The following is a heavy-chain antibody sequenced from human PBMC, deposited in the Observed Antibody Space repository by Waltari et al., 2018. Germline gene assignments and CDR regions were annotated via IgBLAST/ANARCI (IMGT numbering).Heavy chain of an antibody. CDR2: MNPNSGNT. CDR1: GYTFTSYD. Sequence: QVQLVQSGAEVKKPGASVKVSCKASGYTFTSYDINWVRQSPGQGLEWMGWMNPNSGNTGYAQKFQGRVTMTRNTSISTAYMELSSLRSEDTAVYYCARGYYYDSSGYYKDWIGYWGQGTLVTVSS. D-gene: IGHD3-22*01. CDR3: ARGYYYDSSGYYKDWIGY. J-gene: IGHJ4*02. V-gene: IGHV1-8*01.